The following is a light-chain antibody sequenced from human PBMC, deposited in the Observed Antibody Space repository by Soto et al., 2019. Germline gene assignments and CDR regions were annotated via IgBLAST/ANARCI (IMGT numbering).Light chain of an antibody. Sequence: DIQMTQSTSTLSASVGDRVTITCRASESINSWWAWYQQKPGKAPKILIYKASNFESGVPARFRGSGSGTELTLTITSRQPDDFATYYFQQYQSYSRFGQGTKVELK. CDR1: ESINSW. CDR2: KAS. V-gene: IGKV1-5*03. J-gene: IGKJ1*01. CDR3: QQYQSYSR.